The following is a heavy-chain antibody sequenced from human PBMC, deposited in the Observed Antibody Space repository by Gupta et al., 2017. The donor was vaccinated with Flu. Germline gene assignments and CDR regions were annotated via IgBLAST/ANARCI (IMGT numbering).Heavy chain of an antibody. CDR1: GSIGTYF. CDR2: IYYSGST. D-gene: IGHD5-12*01. Sequence: GSIGTYFWSWIRQSPGKGLEWIGYIYYSGSTNYTPSLKRRVTMSLDTSKNQFSLRMSYVTAADTAVYYCARGPGGYTFDYWGQGSLVTVSP. J-gene: IGHJ4*02. CDR3: ARGPGGYTFDY. V-gene: IGHV4-59*01.